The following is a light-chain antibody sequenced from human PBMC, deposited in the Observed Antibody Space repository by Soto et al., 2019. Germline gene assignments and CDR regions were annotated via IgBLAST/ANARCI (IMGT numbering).Light chain of an antibody. CDR3: QSFDSNFLGLI. CDR2: NNT. V-gene: IGLV1-40*01. CDR1: NSNIGAGFG. J-gene: IGLJ1*01. Sequence: QSVLTQPPSVSGAPGQRVTISCTGTNSNIGAGFGVHWYQHFPGKAPKLLIYNNTSRPSGVPDRFSGSKSGTSASLAITGLRAEDEADYFCQSFDSNFLGLIFGMATKVTVL.